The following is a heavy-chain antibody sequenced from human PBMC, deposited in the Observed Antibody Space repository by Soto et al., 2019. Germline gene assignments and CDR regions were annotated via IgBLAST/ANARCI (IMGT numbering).Heavy chain of an antibody. CDR3: ARGGSSSWKIGSGGMDV. V-gene: IGHV3-48*02. D-gene: IGHD6-13*01. CDR1: GFTFSSYS. Sequence: GGSLRLSCAASGFTFSSYSMNWVRQAPGKGLEWVSYISSSSTIYYADSVKGRFTIPRDNAKNSLYLQMNSLRDEDTAVYYCARGGSSSWKIGSGGMDVWGQGTTVTVSS. CDR2: ISSSSTI. J-gene: IGHJ6*02.